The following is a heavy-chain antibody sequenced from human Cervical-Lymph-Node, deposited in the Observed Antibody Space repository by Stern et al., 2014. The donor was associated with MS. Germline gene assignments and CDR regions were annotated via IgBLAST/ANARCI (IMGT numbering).Heavy chain of an antibody. CDR1: GFTFDSYS. CDR3: ARGRFGRSSRLFDY. V-gene: IGHV3-30-3*01. CDR2: ISHDGHNK. Sequence: VQLVESGGGVVQPGRSLRLSCVVSGFTFDSYSMNWVRQTPGKGLEWVALISHDGHNKYYADSVKGRFTISRDNSNRTLYLLMDSLRPQDTALYYCARGRFGRSSRLFDYWGQGALVTVTS. D-gene: IGHD6-6*01. J-gene: IGHJ4*02.